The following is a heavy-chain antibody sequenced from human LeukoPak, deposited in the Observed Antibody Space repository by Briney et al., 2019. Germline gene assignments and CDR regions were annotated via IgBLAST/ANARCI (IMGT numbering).Heavy chain of an antibody. J-gene: IGHJ4*02. V-gene: IGHV1-69*05. CDR3: ARASDKYDHYFDY. CDR2: IIPIFGTA. Sequence: ASVKVSCKASGGTFSSYAISWVRQAPGQGLEWMGRIIPIFGTANYAQEFQGRVTITTDESTSTAYMELSSLRSEDTAVYYCARASDKYDHYFDYWGQGTLVTVSS. CDR1: GGTFSSYA. D-gene: IGHD3-3*01.